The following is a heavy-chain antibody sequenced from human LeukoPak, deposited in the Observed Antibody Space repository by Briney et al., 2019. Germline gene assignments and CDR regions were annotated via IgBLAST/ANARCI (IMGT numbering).Heavy chain of an antibody. CDR2: ISGSGDST. V-gene: IGHV3-23*01. CDR3: ERVGQRGPLGAGKVWSGNYYFYYYMDV. D-gene: IGHD3/OR15-3a*01. CDR1: GFTFSSYA. J-gene: IGHJ6*03. Sequence: GGSLRLSCAASGFTFSSYAMSWVRQAPGKGLEWVSAISGSGDSTYYADSVKGRFTISRDDSKNTLYLQMNSLRGEDTAVYYCERVGQRGPLGAGKVWSGNYYFYYYMDVWGKGTTVTVSS.